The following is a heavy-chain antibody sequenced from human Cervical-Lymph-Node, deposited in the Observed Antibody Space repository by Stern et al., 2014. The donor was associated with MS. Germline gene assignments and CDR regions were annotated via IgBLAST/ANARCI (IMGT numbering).Heavy chain of an antibody. CDR1: GFTFSSYG. CDR3: AKAGSSSRDYYYYYGMDV. CDR2: ISYDGSNK. V-gene: IGHV3-30*18. D-gene: IGHD6-6*01. J-gene: IGHJ6*02. Sequence: VQLVQSGGGVVQPGRSLRLSCAASGFTFSSYGMHWVRQAPGKGLEWVAVISYDGSNKYYADSVKGRFTISRDNSKNTLYLQMNSLRAEDTAVYYCAKAGSSSRDYYYYYGMDVWGQGTTVTVSS.